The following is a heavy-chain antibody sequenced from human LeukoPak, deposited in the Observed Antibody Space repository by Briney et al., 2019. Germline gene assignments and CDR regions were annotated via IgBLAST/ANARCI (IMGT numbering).Heavy chain of an antibody. Sequence: SETLSLTCTVSGGSISSYYWSWIRQPAGKGLEWIGRIYTSGSTNYNPSLKSRVTISVDKSKNQFSLKLSSVTAADTAVYYCARGYCSSTSCYSGPPGYWGQGTLVTVSS. V-gene: IGHV4-4*07. CDR1: GGSISSYY. D-gene: IGHD2-2*01. CDR2: IYTSGST. CDR3: ARGYCSSTSCYSGPPGY. J-gene: IGHJ4*02.